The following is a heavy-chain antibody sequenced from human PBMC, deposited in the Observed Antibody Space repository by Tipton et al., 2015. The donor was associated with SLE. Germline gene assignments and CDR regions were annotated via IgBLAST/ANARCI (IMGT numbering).Heavy chain of an antibody. CDR2: IAGTSSFI. J-gene: IGHJ4*02. V-gene: IGHV3-11*04. D-gene: IGHD2-21*01. CDR1: GFTFSDYY. Sequence: SLRLSCAASGFTFSDYYMTWIRQAPGKGLEWVSYIAGTSSFINYGDSVKGRFTVSRDNTRNVMYLQMNSLTVDDTAGYYCTRDPRHCDYWGRGTLVTVSS. CDR3: TRDPRHCDY.